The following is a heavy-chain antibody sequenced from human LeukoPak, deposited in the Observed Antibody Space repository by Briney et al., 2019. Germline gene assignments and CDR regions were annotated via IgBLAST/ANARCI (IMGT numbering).Heavy chain of an antibody. CDR2: ISWNSGSI. CDR1: GFTFDDYA. Sequence: GGSLRLSCAASGFTFDDYAMHWVRQAPGKGLEWVSGISWNSGSIGYADSVKGRFTISRDNAKNSLYLQMNSLRAEDTAVYYCAREGNDFWSGTRPGAYNWFDPWGQGTLVTVSS. CDR3: AREGNDFWSGTRPGAYNWFDP. J-gene: IGHJ5*02. V-gene: IGHV3-9*01. D-gene: IGHD3-3*01.